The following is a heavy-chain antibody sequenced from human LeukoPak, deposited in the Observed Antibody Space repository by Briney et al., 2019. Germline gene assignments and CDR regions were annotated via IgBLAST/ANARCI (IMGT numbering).Heavy chain of an antibody. D-gene: IGHD3-10*01. J-gene: IGHJ4*02. CDR2: IKQDGSEK. V-gene: IGHV3-7*01. CDR1: GFTFSSYW. CDR3: AREMVVRGPAGVPIDY. Sequence: AGGSLRLSCAASGFTFSSYWMSWVRQAPGKGLEWVANIKQDGSEKYYVDSVKGRFTISRDNAKNSLYLQMNSLRAEDTAVYYCAREMVVRGPAGVPIDYWGQGTLVTVSS.